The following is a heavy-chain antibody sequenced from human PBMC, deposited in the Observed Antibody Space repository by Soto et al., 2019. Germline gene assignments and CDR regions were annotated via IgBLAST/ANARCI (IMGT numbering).Heavy chain of an antibody. Sequence: PGGSLRLSCAASGFTFSNAWMNWVRQAPGKGLEWVGRIKSKTGGGTTDYAAPVKGRFTISRDDSKNTLYLQMNSLKTEDTAVYYCTTRGYYTEIDYWGQGTLVTVSS. CDR2: IKSKTGGGTT. CDR1: GFTFSNAW. V-gene: IGHV3-15*07. CDR3: TTRGYYTEIDY. D-gene: IGHD3-3*01. J-gene: IGHJ4*02.